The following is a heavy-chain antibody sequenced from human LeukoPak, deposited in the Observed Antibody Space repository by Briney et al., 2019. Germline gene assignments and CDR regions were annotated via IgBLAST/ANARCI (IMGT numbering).Heavy chain of an antibody. CDR1: GYTSTSYY. CDR2: INPSGGST. Sequence: GASVKVSCKASGYTSTSYYMHWVRQAPGQGLEWMGIINPSGGSTSYAQKFQGRVTMTRDTSTSTVYMELSSLRSEDTAVYYCARDEWELLRADYWGQGTLVTVSS. D-gene: IGHD1-26*01. CDR3: ARDEWELLRADY. V-gene: IGHV1-46*01. J-gene: IGHJ4*02.